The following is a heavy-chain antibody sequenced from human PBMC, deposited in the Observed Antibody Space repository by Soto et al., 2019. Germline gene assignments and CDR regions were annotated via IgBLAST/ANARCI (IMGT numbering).Heavy chain of an antibody. J-gene: IGHJ5*02. CDR3: ARKDKSGYFNWFDP. Sequence: XESLKISCRTSGYRVTSYWIAWVRQMPGKGLEWMGIIFPSDSDTRYSPSFQGQVTISADRSTSTVFLQWASLKASDTAVYFCARKDKSGYFNWFDPWGQGTLVTVSS. CDR1: GYRVTSYW. V-gene: IGHV5-51*01. CDR2: IFPSDSDT. D-gene: IGHD3-22*01.